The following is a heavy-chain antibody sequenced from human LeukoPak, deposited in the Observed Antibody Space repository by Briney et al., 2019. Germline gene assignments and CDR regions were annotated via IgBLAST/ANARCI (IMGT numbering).Heavy chain of an antibody. CDR2: INHSGST. CDR3: ARANGYYYDSSGYAHDAFDI. Sequence: PSETLSLTCAVYGGSFSGYYWSWIRQPPGKGLEWIGEINHSGSTNYNPSLKSRVTISVDTSKNQFSLKLSSVTAADTAVYYCARANGYYYDSSGYAHDAFDIWGQGTMVTVSS. V-gene: IGHV4-34*01. D-gene: IGHD3-22*01. CDR1: GGSFSGYY. J-gene: IGHJ3*02.